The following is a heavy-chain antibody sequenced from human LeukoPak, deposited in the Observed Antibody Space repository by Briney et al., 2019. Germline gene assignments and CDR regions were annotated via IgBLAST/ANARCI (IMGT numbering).Heavy chain of an antibody. CDR2: ISYDGSNK. CDR3: ARVRGQWLVPILYFDY. Sequence: QPGRSLRLSCAASGFTFSSYAMHWVRQAPGKGLEWVAVISYDGSNKYYADSVKGRFTISRDNSKNTLYLQMNSLRAEDTAVYYCARVRGQWLVPILYFDYWGQETLVTVSS. J-gene: IGHJ4*02. V-gene: IGHV3-30-3*01. D-gene: IGHD6-19*01. CDR1: GFTFSSYA.